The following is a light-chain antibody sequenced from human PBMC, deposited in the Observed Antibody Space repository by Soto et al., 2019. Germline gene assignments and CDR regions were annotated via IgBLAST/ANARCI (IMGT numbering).Light chain of an antibody. CDR2: SAY. V-gene: IGKV2-28*01. CDR3: MQTLESRT. Sequence: DIVMTQSPLSLPVAPGEPASIACRSSQGLLQSNGYTYCHWLLQKPGPSPHLLIYSAYTRAPGVPDRFSGTGSGTDFTLKISRVEAEDVGVYYCMQTLESRTFGQGTKGDIK. CDR1: QGLLQSNGYTY. J-gene: IGKJ1*01.